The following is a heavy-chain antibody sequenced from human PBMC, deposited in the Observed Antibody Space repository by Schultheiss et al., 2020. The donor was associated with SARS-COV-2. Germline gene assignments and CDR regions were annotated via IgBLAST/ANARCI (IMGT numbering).Heavy chain of an antibody. CDR2: IYYSGST. CDR3: ARGGYDSSGYYYLDY. CDR1: GDSISSSNW. V-gene: IGHV4-4*02. D-gene: IGHD3-22*01. J-gene: IGHJ4*02. Sequence: SETPSLTCTVSGDSISSSNWWSWVRQPPGKGLEWIGYIYYSGSTNYNPSLKSRVTISVDTSKNQFSLKLSSLTAADTAVYYCARGGYDSSGYYYLDYWGQGTLVTVSS.